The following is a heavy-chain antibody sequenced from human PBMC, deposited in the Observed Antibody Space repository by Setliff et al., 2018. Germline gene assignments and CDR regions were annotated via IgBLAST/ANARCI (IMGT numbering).Heavy chain of an antibody. CDR2: ISAYNGNT. V-gene: IGHV1-18*01. CDR3: ARVGSSSWLHPDVYYYYGMDV. D-gene: IGHD6-13*01. Sequence: ASVKVSCKASGYTFTSYGISWVRQAPGQGLEWMGWISAYNGNTNYAQKLQGRVTTTTDTSTSTAYMELRSLRSDDTAVYYCARVGSSSWLHPDVYYYYGMDVWGQGTTVTVSS. J-gene: IGHJ6*02. CDR1: GYTFTSYG.